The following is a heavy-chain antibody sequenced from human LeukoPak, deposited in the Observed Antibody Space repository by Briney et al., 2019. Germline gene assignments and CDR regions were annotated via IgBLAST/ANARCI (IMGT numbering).Heavy chain of an antibody. CDR3: AKENPSYGSGTRGGIDI. CDR2: VSRYSCRL. D-gene: IGHD3-10*01. J-gene: IGHJ3*02. Sequence: GRYLGLSRASSGFRLYDVMHWVRQAPGKGLKWVSGVSRYSCRLGYADSVKGRFTIYRDNAKNSLYLQMNGLRAEDTALYYCAKENPSYGSGTRGGIDIWGQGTMVTVSS. CDR1: GFRLYDV. V-gene: IGHV3-9*01.